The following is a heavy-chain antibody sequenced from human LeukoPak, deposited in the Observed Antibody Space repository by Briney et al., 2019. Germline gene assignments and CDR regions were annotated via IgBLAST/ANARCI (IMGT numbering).Heavy chain of an antibody. CDR2: IFYSGST. CDR1: GGSIRNYY. V-gene: IGHV4-59*12. Sequence: SETLSLTCTVSGGSIRNYYWSWIRQPPGKGLEWIGYIFYSGSTNYNPSLKSRVTISVDTSKNQFSLKLRSVTAADTAVYYCARISLTGYAPISGYFDYWGQGTLVTVSS. J-gene: IGHJ4*02. D-gene: IGHD3-9*01. CDR3: ARISLTGYAPISGYFDY.